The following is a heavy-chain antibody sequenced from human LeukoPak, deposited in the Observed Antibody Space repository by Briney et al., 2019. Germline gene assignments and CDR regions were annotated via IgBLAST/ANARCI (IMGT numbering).Heavy chain of an antibody. D-gene: IGHD6-6*01. Sequence: PSETLSLTCTVSGGSISRYYWSWIRQPPGKGLEWIGYIYYSGSTIYNPSLKSRVTISVDTSKNQFSLKLSSVTAADTAVYYCARVVSSSLPSYYYYYMDVWGKGTTVTVSS. CDR3: ARVVSSSLPSYYYYYMDV. V-gene: IGHV4-59*01. J-gene: IGHJ6*03. CDR1: GGSISRYY. CDR2: IYYSGST.